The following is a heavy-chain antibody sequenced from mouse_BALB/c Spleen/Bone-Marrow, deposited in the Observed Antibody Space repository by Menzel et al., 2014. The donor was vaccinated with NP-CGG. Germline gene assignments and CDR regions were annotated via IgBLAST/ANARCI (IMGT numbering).Heavy chain of an antibody. CDR1: GYTFTSYD. V-gene: IGHV1S33*01. CDR2: IYPGDGST. D-gene: IGHD3-2*01. J-gene: IGHJ3*01. CDR3: ARSGDSSGYGFAY. Sequence: LKECGSELVKPGALVKISCKASGYTFTSYDINWVKQRPGQGLEWIGWIYPGDGSTKYNEKFKGKATLTADKSSSTAYMQLSSLTSENSAVYFCARSGDSSGYGFAYWGQGTLVTVSA.